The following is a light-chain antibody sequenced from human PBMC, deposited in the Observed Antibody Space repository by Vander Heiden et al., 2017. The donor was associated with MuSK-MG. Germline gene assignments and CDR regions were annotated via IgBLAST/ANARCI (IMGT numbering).Light chain of an antibody. V-gene: IGKV3-20*01. J-gene: IGKJ1*01. CDR3: QQYGSSPRT. CDR2: GAS. Sequence: DILLTQSPGTLSSSPGERATLSCRASQSVSSSYLAWYQQKPGQAPRLLIYGASSRATGIPDRFSGSGSGTDFTLTISRLEPEDFAVYYCQQYGSSPRTFGQGTKVEIK. CDR1: QSVSSSY.